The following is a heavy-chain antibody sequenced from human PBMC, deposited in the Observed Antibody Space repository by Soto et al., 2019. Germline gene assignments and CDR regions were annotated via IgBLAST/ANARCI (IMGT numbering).Heavy chain of an antibody. CDR2: IYYSGST. J-gene: IGHJ4*01. V-gene: IGHV4-59*08. D-gene: IGHD3-10*01. Sequence: PSETLSLTCTVSGGSISGYYWSWIRQPPGKGLEWIGYIYYSGSTSYNPSLKSRLTISVDTSKNQFSLKLNSMTAADTAVYYCARHNYGSGSTYFDYWGQGALVTVSS. CDR1: GGSISGYY. CDR3: ARHNYGSGSTYFDY.